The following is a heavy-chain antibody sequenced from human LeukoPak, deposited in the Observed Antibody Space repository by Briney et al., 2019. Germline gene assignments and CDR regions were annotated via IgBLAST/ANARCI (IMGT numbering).Heavy chain of an antibody. V-gene: IGHV3-43D*04. J-gene: IGHJ4*02. Sequence: GGSLRLSCAASGFTFDDYAMHWVRQAPGKGLEWVSLISWDGGSTYYADSVKGRFTISRDNSKNSLYLQMNSLRAEDTALYYRAKDRYDSSGYYFDYWGQGTLVTVSS. D-gene: IGHD3-22*01. CDR1: GFTFDDYA. CDR3: AKDRYDSSGYYFDY. CDR2: ISWDGGST.